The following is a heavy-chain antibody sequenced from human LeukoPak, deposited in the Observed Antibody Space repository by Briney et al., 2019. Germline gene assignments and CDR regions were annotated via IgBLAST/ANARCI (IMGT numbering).Heavy chain of an antibody. Sequence: SVKVSCKASGGTFSSYAISWVRQAPGQGLEWMGRIIPILGIANYAQKFQGRVTITADKSTSTAYMELSSLRSEDTAVYYCAILYGSGPTDTFDIWGQGTTVTVSS. CDR3: AILYGSGPTDTFDI. J-gene: IGHJ3*02. V-gene: IGHV1-69*04. CDR1: GGTFSSYA. CDR2: IIPILGIA. D-gene: IGHD3-10*01.